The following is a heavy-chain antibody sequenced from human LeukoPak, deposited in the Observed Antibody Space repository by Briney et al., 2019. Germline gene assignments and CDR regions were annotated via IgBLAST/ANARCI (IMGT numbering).Heavy chain of an antibody. CDR3: ARVSSTGYAVSSGLYY. V-gene: IGHV4-59*01. CDR1: GGSISSYY. D-gene: IGHD3-22*01. Sequence: PSETLSLTCTVSGGSISSYYWSWIRQPPGKGLEWIGYIYYSGSTNYNPSLKSRVTISVDTSKNQFSLKLSSVTAADTAVYYCARVSSTGYAVSSGLYYWGQGALVTVSS. CDR2: IYYSGST. J-gene: IGHJ4*02.